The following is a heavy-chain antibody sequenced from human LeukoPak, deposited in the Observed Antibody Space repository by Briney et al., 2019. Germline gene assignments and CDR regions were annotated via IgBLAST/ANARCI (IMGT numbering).Heavy chain of an antibody. CDR2: IYYTGST. D-gene: IGHD3-9*01. J-gene: IGHJ2*01. CDR1: GGSISSYY. Sequence: PSETLSLTCTVSGGSISSYYWSWVRQPPGKGLEWIGYIYYTGSTDYNPSLKSRVTMSVDTSKNQFSLNLRSVTATDTAVYYCARRTYYDTLTGYNYWYFDLWGRGTLVTVSS. CDR3: ARRTYYDTLTGYNYWYFDL. V-gene: IGHV4-59*01.